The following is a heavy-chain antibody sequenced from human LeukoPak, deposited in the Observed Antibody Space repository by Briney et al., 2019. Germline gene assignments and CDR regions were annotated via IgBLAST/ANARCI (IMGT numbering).Heavy chain of an antibody. CDR2: ISGSGDIT. CDR1: GFTFSNYL. D-gene: IGHD1-26*01. Sequence: GGSLRLSCAASGFTFSNYLMNWVRRAPGKGLEWVSSISGSGDITYYADSVKGRFTMSRDNSKNTLYLQMNSLRAEDTAVYYCAKDWEAFDIWGQGTMVTVSS. CDR3: AKDWEAFDI. J-gene: IGHJ3*02. V-gene: IGHV3-23*01.